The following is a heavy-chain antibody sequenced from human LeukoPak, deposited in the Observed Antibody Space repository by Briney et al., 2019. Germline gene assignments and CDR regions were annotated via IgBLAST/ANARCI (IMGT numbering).Heavy chain of an antibody. CDR2: IYNDDTA. CDR3: ATALVGPTTPFDY. V-gene: IGHV3-53*01. D-gene: IGHD1-26*01. Sequence: GGSLRLSCAVSGFTVSGSYMSWVRQASGKGLEWVSVIYNDDTAYYADSVKGRFTISRDNSKNTLYVQMNSLRAEDTAVYYCATALVGPTTPFDYWGQGTLVTVSS. J-gene: IGHJ4*02. CDR1: GFTVSGSY.